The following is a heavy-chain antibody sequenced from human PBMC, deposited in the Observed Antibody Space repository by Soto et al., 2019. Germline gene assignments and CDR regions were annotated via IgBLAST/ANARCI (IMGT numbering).Heavy chain of an antibody. CDR3: AKGSSSTQFLNYYFYHMDV. J-gene: IGHJ6*03. V-gene: IGHV3-23*01. D-gene: IGHD2-2*01. CDR2: IGGSGAYT. Sequence: LLESGGGLVQPGGSLRLSCVAYGLSFPNYAMNWVRQAPGKGLEGVSGIGGSGAYTYYADSVKGRFTRSRANSKKTVYLQMNSLRGEDTAVYYCAKGSSSTQFLNYYFYHMDVWGKGTTVSVSS. CDR1: GLSFPNYA.